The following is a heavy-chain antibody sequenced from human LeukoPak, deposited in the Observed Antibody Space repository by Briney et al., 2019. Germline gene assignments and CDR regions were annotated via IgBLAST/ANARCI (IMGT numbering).Heavy chain of an antibody. CDR1: GFTFSSYS. D-gene: IGHD5-24*01. CDR3: AKDVEMATIEGNFDY. V-gene: IGHV3-30*18. CDR2: ISYDGSNR. Sequence: GGSLRPSCAASGFTFSSYSMNWVRQAPGKGLEWVAVISYDGSNRYYADSVKGRFTISRDNSKNTLYLQMNSLRAEDTAVYYCAKDVEMATIEGNFDYWGQGTLVTVSS. J-gene: IGHJ4*02.